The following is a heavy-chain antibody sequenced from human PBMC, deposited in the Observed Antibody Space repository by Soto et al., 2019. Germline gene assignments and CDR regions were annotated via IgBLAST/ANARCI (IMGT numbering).Heavy chain of an antibody. J-gene: IGHJ3*02. CDR1: GFTFSSYW. CDR3: ARAAEEYQLLYDAFDI. Sequence: WGSLRLSCAASGFTFSSYWMSWVRQAPGKGLEWVANIKQDGSEKYYVDSVKGRFTISRDNAKNSLYLQMNSLRAEDTAVYYCARAAEEYQLLYDAFDIWGQGTMVTVSS. V-gene: IGHV3-7*01. D-gene: IGHD2-2*02. CDR2: IKQDGSEK.